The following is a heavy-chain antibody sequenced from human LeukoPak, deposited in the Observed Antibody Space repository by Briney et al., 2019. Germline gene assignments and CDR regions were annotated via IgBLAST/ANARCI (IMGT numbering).Heavy chain of an antibody. CDR3: ARGYSSGWYNY. V-gene: IGHV4-4*07. D-gene: IGHD6-19*01. CDR2: IYTSGST. Sequence: SETLSLTCTVSGGSISSYYWSWIRQPAGKGLEWIGRIYTSGSTNYNASLKSRVSMSVDTSKNQFSLKLSSVTAADTAVYYCARGYSSGWYNYWGQGTLVTVSS. CDR1: GGSISSYY. J-gene: IGHJ4*02.